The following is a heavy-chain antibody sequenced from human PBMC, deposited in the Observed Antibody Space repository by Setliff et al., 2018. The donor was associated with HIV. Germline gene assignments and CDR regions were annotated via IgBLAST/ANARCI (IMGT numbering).Heavy chain of an antibody. CDR1: GFTFSTYW. D-gene: IGHD3-16*01. CDR2: IKQDGSEE. V-gene: IGHV3-7*01. J-gene: IGHJ3*02. Sequence: GGSLRLSCAASGFTFSTYWMIWVRQAPGKGLEWVAKIKQDGSEEYYVDSVNGRFTISRDNAKNSVYLQMNSLRVEDTAVYYCTSWGVPRDGFDIWGHGTKVTVSS. CDR3: TSWGVPRDGFDI.